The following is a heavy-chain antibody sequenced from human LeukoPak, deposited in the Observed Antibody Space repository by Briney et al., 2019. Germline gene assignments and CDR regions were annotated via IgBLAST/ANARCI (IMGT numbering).Heavy chain of an antibody. CDR2: INSDGSST. J-gene: IGHJ5*02. CDR3: AKDILWFGELPHQNWFDP. D-gene: IGHD3-10*01. V-gene: IGHV3-74*01. CDR1: GFTFSSYW. Sequence: TGGSLRLACAASGFTFSSYWMHWVRQAPGKGLVWVSRINSDGSSTSYADSVKGRFTISRDNAKNTLYLQMNSLRAEDTAVYYCAKDILWFGELPHQNWFDPWGQGTLVTVSS.